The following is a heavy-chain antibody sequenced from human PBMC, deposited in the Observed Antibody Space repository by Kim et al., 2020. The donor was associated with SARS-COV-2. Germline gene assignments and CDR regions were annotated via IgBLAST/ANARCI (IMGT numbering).Heavy chain of an antibody. J-gene: IGHJ4*02. D-gene: IGHD2-2*01. CDR3: ARDCSSTSCQRFDY. Sequence: SETLSLTCTVSGGSISSYYWSWIRQPPGKGLEWIGYIYYCGSTNYNPSLKSRVTISVDTSKNQFSLKLSSVTAADTAVYSCARDCSSTSCQRFDYWGQGTLVTVSS. CDR2: IYYCGST. V-gene: IGHV4-59*01. CDR1: GGSISSYY.